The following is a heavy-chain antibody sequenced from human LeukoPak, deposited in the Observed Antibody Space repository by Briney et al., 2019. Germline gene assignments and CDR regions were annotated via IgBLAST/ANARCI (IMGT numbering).Heavy chain of an antibody. D-gene: IGHD6-6*01. V-gene: IGHV4-34*01. Sequence: SETLSLTCAVYGGSFSGYYWSWIRQPPGKGLEWIGEINHSGSTNYNPSLKSRVTISVDTSKNQFSLKLSSVTAADTAVYYCARHRGSSSNFDYWGQGTLVTVSS. J-gene: IGHJ4*02. CDR3: ARHRGSSSNFDY. CDR1: GGSFSGYY. CDR2: INHSGST.